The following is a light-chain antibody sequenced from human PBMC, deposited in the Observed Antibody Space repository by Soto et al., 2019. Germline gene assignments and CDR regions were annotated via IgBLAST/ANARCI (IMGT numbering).Light chain of an antibody. CDR1: SSNIGAGYD. CDR3: QSYDSSLSGYVV. V-gene: IGLV1-40*01. CDR2: GNS. Sequence: QPVLTQPPSVSGAPGQRVTISCTGSSSNIGAGYDVHWYQQLPGTAPKLLIYGNSNRPSGVPDRFSGSKSGTSASLAITGLQAEDEAGYYCQSYDSSLSGYVVFGGGTKVTVL. J-gene: IGLJ2*01.